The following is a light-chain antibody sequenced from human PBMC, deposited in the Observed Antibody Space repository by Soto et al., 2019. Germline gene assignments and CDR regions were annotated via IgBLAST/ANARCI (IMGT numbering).Light chain of an antibody. CDR1: SSDVGGYNY. J-gene: IGLJ2*01. CDR2: EVS. Sequence: QSALTQPASVSGSPGQSITISCTGTSSDVGGYNYVSWYQQHPGKAPKLMIYEVSNRPSGVSNRFSGSKSGNTASLTISGLQAEDEGDYYYSSYTSSSTVVFGGGTKLTVL. V-gene: IGLV2-14*01. CDR3: SSYTSSSTVV.